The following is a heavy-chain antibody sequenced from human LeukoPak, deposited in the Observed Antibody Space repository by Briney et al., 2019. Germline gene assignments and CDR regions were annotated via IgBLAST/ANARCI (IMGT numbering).Heavy chain of an antibody. CDR2: ISGSGGST. Sequence: GGSLRLSCAASGFTFSSYAMSWVRQAPGKGLEWVSAISGSGGSTYYADSVKGRVTISRDTSKSTLYLQVHSLRAEDTAVYYCAKASRGGSTYFDSWGQGPLGTVSS. CDR1: GFTFSSYA. V-gene: IGHV3-23*01. CDR3: AKASRGGSTYFDS. D-gene: IGHD2-15*01. J-gene: IGHJ4*02.